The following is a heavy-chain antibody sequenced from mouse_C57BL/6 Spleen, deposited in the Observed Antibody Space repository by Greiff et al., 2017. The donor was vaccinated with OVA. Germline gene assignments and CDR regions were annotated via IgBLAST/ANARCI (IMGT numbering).Heavy chain of an antibody. CDR2: ISSGSSTI. Sequence: EVKVVESGGGLVKPGGSLKLSCAASGFTFSDYGMHWVRQAPEKGLEWVAYISSGSSTIYYADTVKGRFTISRDNAKNTLFLQMTSLRSEDTAMYYCARWDGAYAMDYWGQGTSVTVSS. CDR3: ARWDGAYAMDY. D-gene: IGHD4-1*01. J-gene: IGHJ4*01. V-gene: IGHV5-17*01. CDR1: GFTFSDYG.